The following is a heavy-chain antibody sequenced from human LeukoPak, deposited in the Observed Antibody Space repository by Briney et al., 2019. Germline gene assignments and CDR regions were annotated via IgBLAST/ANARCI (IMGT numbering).Heavy chain of an antibody. CDR2: IYHSGST. Sequence: SETLSLTCTVSGGSISSGGYYWSWIRQPPGKGLEWIGYIYHSGSTYYNPSLKSRVTISVDRSKNQFSLKLSSVTAADTAVYYCARVVDDYGGNPLDYWGQGTLVTVSS. CDR1: GGSISSGGYY. J-gene: IGHJ4*02. CDR3: ARVVDDYGGNPLDY. D-gene: IGHD4-23*01. V-gene: IGHV4-30-2*01.